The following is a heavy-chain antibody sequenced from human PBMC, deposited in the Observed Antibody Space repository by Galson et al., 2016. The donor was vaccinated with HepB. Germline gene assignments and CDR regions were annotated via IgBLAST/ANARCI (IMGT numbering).Heavy chain of an antibody. CDR2: VYFDGTT. CDR3: ARYSSPSGGY. V-gene: IGHV4-61*08. J-gene: IGHJ4*02. Sequence: SETLSLTCSVSGGSVSSPDYYWSWIRQPPGKGLEWIGYVYFDGTTKYNPSLESRLTPSVDKSKNQFSLKLMSVTAADTAVYYCARYSSPSGGYWGQGTLVAVSS. CDR1: GGSVSSPDYY. D-gene: IGHD2-21*01.